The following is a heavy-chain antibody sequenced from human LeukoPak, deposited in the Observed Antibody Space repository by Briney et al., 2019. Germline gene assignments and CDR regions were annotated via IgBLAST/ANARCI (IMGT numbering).Heavy chain of an antibody. CDR3: ARSGGDYSADNWFDP. D-gene: IGHD4-11*01. V-gene: IGHV1-2*02. CDR2: INPNSGGT. Sequence: ASVKVSCKASGYTFTGYYMHWVRQAAGQGLEWMGWINPNSGGTNYAQKFQGRVTMIRDTSISTAYMELSRLRSDDTAVYYCARSGGDYSADNWFDPWGQGTLVTVSS. J-gene: IGHJ5*02. CDR1: GYTFTGYY.